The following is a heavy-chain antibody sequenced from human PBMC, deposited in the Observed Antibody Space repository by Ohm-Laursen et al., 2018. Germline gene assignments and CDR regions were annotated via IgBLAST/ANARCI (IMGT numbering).Heavy chain of an antibody. CDR1: GGSISSCY. D-gene: IGHD1-26*01. CDR2: IHNSGST. V-gene: IGHV4-59*08. J-gene: IGHJ4*02. Sequence: PSETLSLTCTVSGGSISSCYWSWVRQPPGKGLEWIGYIHNSGSTNYNPSLKSRVTIATDTSKNQLSLKLSSVTAADTAVYYCARRANSAFPYYLDYWGQGTLVTVSS. CDR3: ARRANSAFPYYLDY.